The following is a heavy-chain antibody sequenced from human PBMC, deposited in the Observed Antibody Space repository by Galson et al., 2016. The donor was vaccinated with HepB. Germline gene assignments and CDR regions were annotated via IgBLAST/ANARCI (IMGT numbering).Heavy chain of an antibody. V-gene: IGHV4-39*01. J-gene: IGHJ4*02. CDR2: TYSSATT. CDR3: ARKKGTFRGVSLGESSSPCYFDH. CDR1: GGPISSSGYY. Sequence: SETLSLTCTISGGPISSSGYYWAWIRQPPGKGLEWIGSTYSSATTYHNPSLKRRVNISIDTSKKQVFLNGSSVTAADTALYYCARKKGTFRGVSLGESSSPCYFDHWGQGTLVSVSA. D-gene: IGHD3-16*02.